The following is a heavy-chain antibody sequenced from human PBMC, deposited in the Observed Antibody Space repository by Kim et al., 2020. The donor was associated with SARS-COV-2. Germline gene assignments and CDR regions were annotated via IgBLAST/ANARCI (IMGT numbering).Heavy chain of an antibody. CDR3: ARAITMIVVAPGY. CDR1: GFTFSSYS. J-gene: IGHJ4*02. Sequence: GGSLRLSCAASGFTFSSYSMNWVHQAPGKGLEWVSYISSSSSTIYYADSVKGRFTISRDNAKNSLYLQMNSLRAEDTAVYYCARAITMIVVAPGYWGQGT. CDR2: ISSSSSTI. V-gene: IGHV3-48*04. D-gene: IGHD3-22*01.